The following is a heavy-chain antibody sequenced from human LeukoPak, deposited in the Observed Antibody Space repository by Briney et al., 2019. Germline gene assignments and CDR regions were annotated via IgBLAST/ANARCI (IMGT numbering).Heavy chain of an antibody. CDR2: IKQDGSEK. D-gene: IGHD3-22*01. Sequence: GGSLRLSCAASGFTFSSYWMSWVRQAPGKGLEWVANIKQDGSEKYYVDSVKGRFTISRDNAENSLYLQMNSLRAEDTAVYYCARHYYDSSGYYYGTLDFWGQGTLVTVSS. J-gene: IGHJ4*02. CDR1: GFTFSSYW. CDR3: ARHYYDSSGYYYGTLDF. V-gene: IGHV3-7*01.